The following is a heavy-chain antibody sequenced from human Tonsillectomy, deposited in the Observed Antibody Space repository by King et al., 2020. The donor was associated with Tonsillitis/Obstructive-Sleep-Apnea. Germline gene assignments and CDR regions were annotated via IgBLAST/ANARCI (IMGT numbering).Heavy chain of an antibody. CDR3: ARDSNTDIVVVPAAFDP. CDR2: IYHSGAT. J-gene: IGHJ5*02. D-gene: IGHD2-2*01. V-gene: IGHV4-4*02. Sequence: VQLQESGPGLVKPSGTLSLTCAVSGGSISSSNWWSWVRQPPGKGLEWIGEIYHSGATNYNPSLKSRVTISVDKSKNQFSLKLGSVTAADTAVYYCARDSNTDIVVVPAAFDPWGQGTLVTVSS. CDR1: GGSISSSNW.